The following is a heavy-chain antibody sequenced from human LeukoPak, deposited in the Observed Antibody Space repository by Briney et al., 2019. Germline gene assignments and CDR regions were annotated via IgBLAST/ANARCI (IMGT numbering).Heavy chain of an antibody. J-gene: IGHJ4*02. CDR2: IYHSGST. V-gene: IGHV4-38-2*02. Sequence: PSETLSLTCTVSGYSISSGYYWGWIRQPPGKGLEWIGSIYHSGSTYYNPSLKSRVTISVDTSKNQFSLKLSSVTAADTAVYYCARDTYYYGSGGIDYWGQGTLVTVSS. CDR1: GYSISSGYY. CDR3: ARDTYYYGSGGIDY. D-gene: IGHD3-10*01.